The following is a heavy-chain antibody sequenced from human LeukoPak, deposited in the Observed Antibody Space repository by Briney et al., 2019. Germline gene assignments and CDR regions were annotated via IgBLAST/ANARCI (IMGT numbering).Heavy chain of an antibody. J-gene: IGHJ4*02. Sequence: GGSLRLSCAASGFTFNSYSMSWVRQAPGKGLEWVSAISTSGGITFYADSVKGRSTISRDNSKNTLYLQMNSLRAEDTAVYYCAKKGGVGALYYFDYWGQGTLVTVSS. D-gene: IGHD1-26*01. V-gene: IGHV3-23*01. CDR1: GFTFNSYS. CDR2: ISTSGGIT. CDR3: AKKGGVGALYYFDY.